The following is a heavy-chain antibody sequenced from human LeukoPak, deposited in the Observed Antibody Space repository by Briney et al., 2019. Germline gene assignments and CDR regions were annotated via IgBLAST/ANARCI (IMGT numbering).Heavy chain of an antibody. CDR2: IYYSGST. D-gene: IGHD3-10*01. CDR1: GGSISSSSYY. V-gene: IGHV4-39*07. Sequence: SETLSLTCTVSGGSISSSSYYWGWIRQPPGKGLEWIGSIYYSGSTYYNPSLKSRVTISVDTSKNQFSLKLSSVTAADTAVYYCARDTDYYGSGSYLDYWGQGTLVTVSS. CDR3: ARDTDYYGSGSYLDY. J-gene: IGHJ4*02.